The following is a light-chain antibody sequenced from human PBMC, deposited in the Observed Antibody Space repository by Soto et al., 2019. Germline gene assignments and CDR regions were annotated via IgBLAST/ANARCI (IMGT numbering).Light chain of an antibody. J-gene: IGKJ1*01. CDR1: QSISSY. CDR2: AAS. Sequence: DIQMTQSPSSLSASVADRVTITXRASQSISSYLNWYQQKPGKAPKXMIYAASSLQSEVPSRFSGSGSGTDFTLTISSLQLEDFATYYCQQSYSTPQTFGQGTKVDIK. V-gene: IGKV1-39*01. CDR3: QQSYSTPQT.